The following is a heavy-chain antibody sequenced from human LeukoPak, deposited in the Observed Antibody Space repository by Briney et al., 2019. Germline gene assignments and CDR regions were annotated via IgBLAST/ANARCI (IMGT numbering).Heavy chain of an antibody. J-gene: IGHJ4*02. CDR3: ARDFVLGRRGY. D-gene: IGHD3-10*01. CDR2: ISSSSYI. V-gene: IGHV3-69-1*01. Sequence: PGGSLRLSCAASGFTFSDYYMSWIRQAPGKGLEWVSYISSSSYIYYADSVKGRFTISRDNAKNSLYLQMDSLRAEDTAVYYCARDFVLGRRGYWGQGTLVTVSS. CDR1: GFTFSDYY.